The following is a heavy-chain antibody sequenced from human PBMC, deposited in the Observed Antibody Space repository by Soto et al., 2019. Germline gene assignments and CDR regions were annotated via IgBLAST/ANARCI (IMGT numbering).Heavy chain of an antibody. Sequence: QVRLVESGGGVVQPGGSLRLSCATSGFRLSSYAMHWVRQAPGKGLEWVALMSYDESKKYYADSLKGRFTISRDTSKNTLVLEMNNLRINDTAVYYCGKDRRDGGLMHILVVDFWGHRALVTVSS. V-gene: IGHV3-30*18. CDR1: GFRLSSYA. J-gene: IGHJ5*01. CDR2: MSYDESKK. CDR3: GKDRRDGGLMHILVVDF. D-gene: IGHD1-26*01.